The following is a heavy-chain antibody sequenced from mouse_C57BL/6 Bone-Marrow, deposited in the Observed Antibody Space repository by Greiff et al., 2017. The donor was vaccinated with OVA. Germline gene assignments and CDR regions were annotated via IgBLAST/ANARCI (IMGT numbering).Heavy chain of an antibody. J-gene: IGHJ4*01. V-gene: IGHV8-8*01. CDR1: GFSLSTFGMG. D-gene: IGHD2-2*01. CDR3: ARIYYGNDEGAMDY. CDR2: IWWDDDK. Sequence: QVTLKVCGPGILQPSQTLSLTCSFSGFSLSTFGMGVGWIRQPSGKGLEWLAHIWWDDDKYYNPALKSRLTISKDTSNNQVVLKIANVDTADTATDYCARIYYGNDEGAMDYWGQGASVTVSA.